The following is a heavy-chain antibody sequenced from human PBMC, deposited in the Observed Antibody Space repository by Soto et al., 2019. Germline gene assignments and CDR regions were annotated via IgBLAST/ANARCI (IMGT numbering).Heavy chain of an antibody. V-gene: IGHV5-51*01. CDR1: GYSFTSYW. J-gene: IGHJ6*03. D-gene: IGHD3-3*01. CDR3: ARQAREGWSGYFSYMDV. Sequence: GESLKISCKGSGYSFTSYWIGWVRQMPGKGLEWMGIIYPVDSNTIYSPSFQGQVTISADKSISTAYLQWSSLKASDTAMYYCARQAREGWSGYFSYMDVWGKGTTVTVSS. CDR2: IYPVDSNT.